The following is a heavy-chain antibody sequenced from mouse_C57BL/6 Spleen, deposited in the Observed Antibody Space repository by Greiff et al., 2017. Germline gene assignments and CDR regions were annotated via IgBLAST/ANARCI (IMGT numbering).Heavy chain of an antibody. CDR3: TIVDGSFLDY. V-gene: IGHV5-9-1*02. D-gene: IGHD2-3*01. CDR1: GFTFSSYA. CDR2: ISSGGDYI. J-gene: IGHJ2*01. Sequence: EVMLVESGEGLVKPGGSLKLSCAASGFTFSSYAMSWVRQTPEKRLEWVAYISSGGDYIYYADTVKGRFTISRDNARNALYLQMSSLKSEDTTMYYCTIVDGSFLDYWGQGTTLTVSS.